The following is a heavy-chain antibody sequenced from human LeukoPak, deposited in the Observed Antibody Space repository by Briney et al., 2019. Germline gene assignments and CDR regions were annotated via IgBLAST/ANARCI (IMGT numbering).Heavy chain of an antibody. D-gene: IGHD6-13*01. J-gene: IGHJ4*02. CDR1: GFTFSSYA. CDR3: AREGTLAAAGPTFFDY. V-gene: IGHV3-21*01. Sequence: PGGSLRLSCAASGFTFSSYAMSWVRQAPGKGLQWVSFISGSTSYIFYADSVKGRFTISRDNAKNSLYLQINSLRAEDTAVYYCAREGTLAAAGPTFFDYWGQGALVTVSS. CDR2: ISGSTSYI.